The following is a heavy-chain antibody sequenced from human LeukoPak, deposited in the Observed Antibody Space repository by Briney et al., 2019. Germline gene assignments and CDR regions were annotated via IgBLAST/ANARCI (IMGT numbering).Heavy chain of an antibody. CDR1: GFNFADYA. D-gene: IGHD2-2*01. V-gene: IGHV3-49*04. Sequence: PGRSLRLSCTGSGFNFADYAMSWVRQAPGKGLEWVGFIRSKAYGETTLYAATVKGRFTISRDDSKRVAYLQMNSLKTEDTEVYFCTRDYQLLPDWGQGTLVTVYS. CDR3: TRDYQLLPD. J-gene: IGHJ4*02. CDR2: IRSKAYGETT.